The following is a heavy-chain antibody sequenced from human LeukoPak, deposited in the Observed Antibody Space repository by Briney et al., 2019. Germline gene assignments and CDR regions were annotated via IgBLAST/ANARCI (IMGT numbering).Heavy chain of an antibody. CDR1: GFTFTSYA. V-gene: IGHV3-23*01. Sequence: GGSLRLSCAASGFTFTSYAMSWVRQAPGKGLEWVSGISGSGGSTFYADFVKGRVTISRDNSKNTLYLEMNSLRVEDTAVYYCARGGWNLVKRFDYWGQGILVTVSS. J-gene: IGHJ4*02. D-gene: IGHD1-7*01. CDR2: ISGSGGST. CDR3: ARGGWNLVKRFDY.